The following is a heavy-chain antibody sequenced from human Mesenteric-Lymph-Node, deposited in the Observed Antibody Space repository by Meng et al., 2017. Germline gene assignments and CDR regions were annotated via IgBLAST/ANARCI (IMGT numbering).Heavy chain of an antibody. CDR2: IYYTGNT. CDR3: ARESVVRGIPFEN. D-gene: IGHD3-10*01. CDR1: GGSISSSSVYY. V-gene: IGHV4-39*07. Sequence: QLQLQGSGPGLVKPSEPLSLTCTVSGGSISSSSVYYWGWIRQPPGKGLEWIGSIYYTGNTYYSPSLKSRVAMSVDTSKNQFSLKLGSVTAADTAVYYCARESVVRGIPFENWGQGTLVTVSS. J-gene: IGHJ4*02.